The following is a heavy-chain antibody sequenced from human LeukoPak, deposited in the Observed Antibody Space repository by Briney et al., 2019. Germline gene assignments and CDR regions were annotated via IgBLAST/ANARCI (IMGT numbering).Heavy chain of an antibody. J-gene: IGHJ4*02. V-gene: IGHV3-7*01. CDR1: GFTFSTSW. Sequence: PGGSLRLSCVASGFTFSTSWVTWVRQAPGKGLEWVANIDKHGSEKYYVDPVKGRFAISRDYASNSVFLQMDSLRAEDTSVYYCARDAGWGYYDLWGQGTPVTVSS. CDR2: IDKHGSEK. CDR3: ARDAGWGYYDL. D-gene: IGHD1-26*01.